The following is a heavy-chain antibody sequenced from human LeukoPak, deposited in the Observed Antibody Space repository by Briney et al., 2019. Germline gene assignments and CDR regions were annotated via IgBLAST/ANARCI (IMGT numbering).Heavy chain of an antibody. Sequence: PGGSLRLSCAASGFTFSSYGMHWVRQAPGKGLEWVAVISYDGSNKYYADSVKGRFTISRDNSKNTLYLQMNSLRAEDTAVYYCAKDSPTYYYDSSGYYSSAFDYWGQGTLVTVSS. D-gene: IGHD3-22*01. J-gene: IGHJ4*02. CDR2: ISYDGSNK. V-gene: IGHV3-30*18. CDR1: GFTFSSYG. CDR3: AKDSPTYYYDSSGYYSSAFDY.